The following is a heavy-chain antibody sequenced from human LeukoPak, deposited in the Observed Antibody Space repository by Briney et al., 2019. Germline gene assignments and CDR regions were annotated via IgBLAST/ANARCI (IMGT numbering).Heavy chain of an antibody. Sequence: SETLSLTCAVYGGSFSGYYWSWIRQPPGKGLEWSGEINHSRSTKYNPSLKSRVTISVDTSKNQFSLKLSSVTAADTAVYYCARRLGRKFGERFYYYHYMDVWGKGTTVTISS. CDR1: GGSFSGYY. D-gene: IGHD3-10*01. J-gene: IGHJ6*03. V-gene: IGHV4-34*01. CDR2: INHSRST. CDR3: ARRLGRKFGERFYYYHYMDV.